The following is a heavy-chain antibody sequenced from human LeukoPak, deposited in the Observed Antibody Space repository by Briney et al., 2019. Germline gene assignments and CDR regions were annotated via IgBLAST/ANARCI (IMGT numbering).Heavy chain of an antibody. CDR3: VCCSSTSCYGGYYFDY. D-gene: IGHD2-2*01. J-gene: IGHJ4*02. CDR2: FDPEDGET. Sequence: ASVKVSCKVSGYTLTELSMHWVRQAPGEGLEWMGGFDPEDGETIYAQKFQGRVTMTEDTSTDTAYMELSSLRSEDTAVYYCVCCSSTSCYGGYYFDYWGQGTLVTVSS. V-gene: IGHV1-24*01. CDR1: GYTLTELS.